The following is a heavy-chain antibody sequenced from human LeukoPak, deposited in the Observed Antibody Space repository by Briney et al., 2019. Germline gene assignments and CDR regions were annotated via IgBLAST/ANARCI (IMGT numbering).Heavy chain of an antibody. V-gene: IGHV3-15*01. CDR2: IKSKTDGGTT. CDR1: GFTFSNAW. D-gene: IGHD6-19*01. CDR3: ARGQAQQWLVSPWNYYYMDV. Sequence: GGSLRLSCAASGFTFSNAWMSWVRQAPGKGLEWVGRIKSKTDGGTTDYAAPVKGRFTISRDDSKNTLYLQMNSLKTEDTAVYYCARGQAQQWLVSPWNYYYMDVWGKGTTVTISS. J-gene: IGHJ6*03.